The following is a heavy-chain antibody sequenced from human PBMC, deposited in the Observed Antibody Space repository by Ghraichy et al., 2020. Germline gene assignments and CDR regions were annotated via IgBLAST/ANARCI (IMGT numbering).Heavy chain of an antibody. Sequence: GGSLRLSCAASGLTFTNYWMAWVRQAPGKGLEWVANMRQDGSDQYYVDSVRGRFSISRDGAKESQYLQMNSLRGEDTAIYYCTVGRLRTALDYGGQGILVSVSS. CDR2: MRQDGSDQ. D-gene: IGHD1-26*01. V-gene: IGHV3-7*01. CDR3: TVGRLRTALDY. J-gene: IGHJ4*02. CDR1: GLTFTNYW.